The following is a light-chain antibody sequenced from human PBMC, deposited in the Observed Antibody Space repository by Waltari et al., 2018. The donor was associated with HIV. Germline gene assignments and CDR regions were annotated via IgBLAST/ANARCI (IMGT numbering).Light chain of an antibody. CDR1: SGHSNYD. V-gene: IGLV4-69*01. CDR2: LNSDGSH. J-gene: IGLJ3*02. Sequence: QLVLTQSPSASASLGASVKFTCTLSSGHSNYDIAWHQQQPEKGPRYLMKLNSDGSHSKGDGIPYRFSGSSSGAERYLTISSLQSEDEADYSCQTWDTGIRVFGGGTKLTVL. CDR3: QTWDTGIRV.